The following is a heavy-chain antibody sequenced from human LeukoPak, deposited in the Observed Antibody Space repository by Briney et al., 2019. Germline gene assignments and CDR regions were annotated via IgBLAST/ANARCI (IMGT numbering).Heavy chain of an antibody. CDR2: INPNSGGT. J-gene: IGHJ6*03. CDR1: RYTFTGYY. Sequence: ASVKVSCKASRYTFTGYYMHWVRQAPGQGLEWMGWINPNSGGTNYAQKFQGRVTMTRDTSINTAYMELSRLRSDDTAVYYCARGGLPIYYYYIDVWGKGTTVTVSS. D-gene: IGHD4-11*01. V-gene: IGHV1-2*02. CDR3: ARGGLPIYYYYIDV.